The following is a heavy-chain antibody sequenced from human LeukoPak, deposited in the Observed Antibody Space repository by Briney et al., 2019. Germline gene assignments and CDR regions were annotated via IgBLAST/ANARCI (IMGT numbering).Heavy chain of an antibody. D-gene: IGHD2-2*01. Sequence: ESGPTLVKPTQTLTLTCTFSGFSLTTSGVGVGWIRQPPGKALEWLAFIYWDDDKRYSPSLKSRLTITKDTSKNQVVLTMTNVDPVDTATYHCAHRRPRYSSSWTDAFDIWGQGTMVTVSS. CDR2: IYWDDDK. V-gene: IGHV2-5*02. J-gene: IGHJ3*02. CDR3: AHRRPRYSSSWTDAFDI. CDR1: GFSLTTSGVG.